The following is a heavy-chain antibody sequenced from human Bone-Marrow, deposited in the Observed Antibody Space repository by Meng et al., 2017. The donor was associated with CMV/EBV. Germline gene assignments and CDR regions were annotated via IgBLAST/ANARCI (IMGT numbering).Heavy chain of an antibody. CDR2: ISSSSSTI. V-gene: IGHV3-48*04. J-gene: IGHJ4*02. CDR1: GFTFSSYS. D-gene: IGHD6-6*01. CDR3: ARKGAARPDHYFDY. Sequence: GESLKISCAASGFTFSSYSMNWVRQAPGKGLEWVSYISSSSSTIYYADSVKGRFTISRDNAKNSLYLQMNSLRAEDTAVYYCARKGAARPDHYFDYWGQGTLVTVSS.